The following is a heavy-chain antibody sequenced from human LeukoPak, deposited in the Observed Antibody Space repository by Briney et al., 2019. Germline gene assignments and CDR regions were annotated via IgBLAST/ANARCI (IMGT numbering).Heavy chain of an antibody. CDR1: GFTFGDYA. J-gene: IGHJ3*02. V-gene: IGHV3-49*04. CDR3: TRDHMDSSSWYGEAFDI. Sequence: QPGRSLRLSCTASGFTFGDYAMSWVRQAPGKGLEWVGFIRSKAYGGTTEYAASVKGRFTISRDDSKSIAYLQMNSLKTEDTAVYYCTRDHMDSSSWYGEAFDIWGQGTMVTVSS. CDR2: IRSKAYGGTT. D-gene: IGHD6-13*01.